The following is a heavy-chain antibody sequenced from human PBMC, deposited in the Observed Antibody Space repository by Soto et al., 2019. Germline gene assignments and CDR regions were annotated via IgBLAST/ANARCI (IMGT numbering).Heavy chain of an antibody. CDR1: AGSISNYF. V-gene: IGHV4-4*07. CDR3: ARGGQDFWSGPFDY. CDR2: IDNSGST. Sequence: QGQRQESGPGLVKPSETLSLTCTVSAGSISNYFCNWIRQPAGKGLEWIGRIDNSGSTNYNPSLKSRVTMSSETSRNQFSLKLNSVTAADTAVYYCARGGQDFWSGPFDYWGQGALVTVSS. J-gene: IGHJ4*02. D-gene: IGHD3-3*01.